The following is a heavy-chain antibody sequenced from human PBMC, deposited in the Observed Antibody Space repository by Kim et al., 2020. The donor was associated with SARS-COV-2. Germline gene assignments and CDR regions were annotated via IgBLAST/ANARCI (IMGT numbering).Heavy chain of an antibody. CDR2: IYYSGST. Sequence: SETLSLTCTVSGGSISSYYWSWIRQPPGKGLEWIGYIYYSGSTNYNPSLKSRVTISVDTSKNQFSLKLSSVTAADTAVYYCARVMHLGYCSGGSCPNFDYWGQGTLVTVSS. CDR1: GGSISSYY. J-gene: IGHJ4*02. CDR3: ARVMHLGYCSGGSCPNFDY. V-gene: IGHV4-59*13. D-gene: IGHD2-15*01.